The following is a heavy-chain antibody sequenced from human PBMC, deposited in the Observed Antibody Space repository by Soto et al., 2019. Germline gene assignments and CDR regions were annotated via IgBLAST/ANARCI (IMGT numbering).Heavy chain of an antibody. CDR2: ISPYSGNK. CDR1: GYKFINYA. CDR3: ARAYVATVTTGGDY. J-gene: IGHJ4*02. Sequence: QFQLVQSGTEVKKPGASVKVSCKTSGYKFINYAISWTRQAPGQGLEWMGWISPYSGNKKYAQKFQGRVTMTTDTSTSTAYMELRSLRSDDTAIYYCARAYVATVTTGGDYWGQGTLVTVPS. V-gene: IGHV1-18*01. D-gene: IGHD4-17*01.